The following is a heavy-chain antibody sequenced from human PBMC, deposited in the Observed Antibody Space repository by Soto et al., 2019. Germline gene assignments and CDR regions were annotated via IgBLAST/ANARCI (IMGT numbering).Heavy chain of an antibody. CDR2: IYYSGSI. CDR3: ARSRLWEQHFDS. D-gene: IGHD1-26*01. J-gene: IGHJ4*02. CDR1: GGSITSDGDY. V-gene: IGHV4-31*11. Sequence: SAALSLTCAVSGGSITSDGDYCSWIRQLPGKGLEWIGYIYYSGSIFYNPFLKSRASISAHSSKKQFSLKLSSVTAADTAVYYCARSRLWEQHFDSWGRGTLVTVSS.